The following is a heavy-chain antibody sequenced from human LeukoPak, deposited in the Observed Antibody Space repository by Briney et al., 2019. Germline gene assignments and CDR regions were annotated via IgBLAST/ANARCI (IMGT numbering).Heavy chain of an antibody. CDR1: GFTFSSYS. J-gene: IGHJ5*01. D-gene: IGHD3-9*01. V-gene: IGHV3-74*01. CDR3: VRDWDHFDFDS. CDR2: IKGDGSHT. Sequence: GGSLRLSCAASGFTFSSYSMNWVRQAPGKGLVWVSRIKGDGSHTIYADSVKGRFTISRDDAKNTLYLQMKSLRAEDTAVYYCVRDWDHFDFDSWGLGTLVTVSS.